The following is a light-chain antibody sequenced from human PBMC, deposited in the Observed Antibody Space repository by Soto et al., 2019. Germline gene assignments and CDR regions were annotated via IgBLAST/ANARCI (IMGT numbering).Light chain of an antibody. CDR3: EQSYSTPQVT. CDR1: QSISTY. J-gene: IGKJ5*01. CDR2: AAS. V-gene: IGKV1-39*01. Sequence: DIQMTQSPSSLSASVGDRVTITCRASQSISTYLNWYQQKPGKAPKLLIYAASSLQSGVPLRFSGSGSGTDITLNISSLQPEDFSTYYCEQSYSTPQVTFGQGTRLEIK.